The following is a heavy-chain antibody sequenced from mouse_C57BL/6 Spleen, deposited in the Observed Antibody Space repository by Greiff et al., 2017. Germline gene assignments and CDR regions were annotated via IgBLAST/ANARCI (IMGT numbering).Heavy chain of an antibody. Sequence: EVQLVESGPELVKPGASVKIPCKASGYTFTDYNMDWVKQSHGKSLEWIGDINPNNGGTIYNQKFKGKATLTVDKSSSTAYMELRSLTSEDTAVYYCARKELRSYYAMDYWGQGTSVTVSS. D-gene: IGHD1-1*01. CDR1: GYTFTDYN. CDR3: ARKELRSYYAMDY. CDR2: INPNNGGT. V-gene: IGHV1-18*01. J-gene: IGHJ4*01.